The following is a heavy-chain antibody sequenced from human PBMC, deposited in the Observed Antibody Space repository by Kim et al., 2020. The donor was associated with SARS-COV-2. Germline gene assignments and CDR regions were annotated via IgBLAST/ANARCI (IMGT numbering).Heavy chain of an antibody. CDR3: VRDVANWGFDY. J-gene: IGHJ4*01. CDR1: GAPIIHYY. V-gene: IGHV4-59*01. CDR2: IHYSGRS. Sequence: SETLSLTCTVSGAPIIHYYWSWIRQSPGKGREWIGYIHYSGRSNYSPSLDARVTMSMDTSKNQFSLKLTSMTAADTALYYCVRDVANWGFDYWGHGLLVTVSS. D-gene: IGHD7-27*01.